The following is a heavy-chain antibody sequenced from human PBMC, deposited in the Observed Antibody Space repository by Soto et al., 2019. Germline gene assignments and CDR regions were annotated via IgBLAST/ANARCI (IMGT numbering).Heavy chain of an antibody. D-gene: IGHD5-12*01. J-gene: IGHJ4*02. CDR3: ASSCGDSGYAIFGPLED. CDR2: FSSNGGST. CDR1: GFTFSNYA. Sequence: PGGSLRLSCAASGFTFSNYAMHWVRQAPGKGLECVSAFSSNGGSTYYADSVKGRFTISRDNSKNTLYLQMGSLRAEDMAVYYCASSCGDSGYAIFGPLEDWAQGTLVPVSS. V-gene: IGHV3-64*02.